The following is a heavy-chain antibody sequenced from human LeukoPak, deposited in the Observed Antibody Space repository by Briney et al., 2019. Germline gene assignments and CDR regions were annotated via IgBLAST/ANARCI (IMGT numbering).Heavy chain of an antibody. CDR3: AVGAAMVTYYFDY. CDR1: GGSFSGYY. Sequence: PSKTLSLTCAVYGGSFSGYYWSWIRQPPGKGLEWIGEINHSGSTNYNPSLKSRVTISVDTSKNQFSLKLSSVTAADTAVYYCAVGAAMVTYYFDYWGQGTLVTVSS. D-gene: IGHD5-18*01. J-gene: IGHJ4*02. V-gene: IGHV4-34*01. CDR2: INHSGST.